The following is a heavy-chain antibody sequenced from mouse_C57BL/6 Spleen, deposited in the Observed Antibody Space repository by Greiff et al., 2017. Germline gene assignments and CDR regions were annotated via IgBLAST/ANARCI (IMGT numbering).Heavy chain of an antibody. CDR3: VRDKDYYGVYYAMDY. D-gene: IGHD1-1*01. CDR2: IRSKSSNYAT. CDR1: GFTFNTYA. V-gene: IGHV10-3*01. J-gene: IGHJ4*01. Sequence: EVQLVESGGGLVQPKGSLKLSCAASGFTFNTYAMHWVRQAPGKGLEWVARIRSKSSNYATYYADSVKDRFTISRDDSQRMLYLQMNNLKTEDTAMYYCVRDKDYYGVYYAMDYWGQGTSVTVSS.